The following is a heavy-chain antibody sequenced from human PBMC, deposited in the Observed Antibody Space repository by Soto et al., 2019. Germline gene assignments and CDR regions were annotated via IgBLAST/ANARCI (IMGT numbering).Heavy chain of an antibody. D-gene: IGHD3-10*01. CDR1: GGSISSSSYY. Sequence: SETLSLTCTVSGGSISSSSYYWGWIRQPPGKGLEWIGSIYYSGSTYYNLSLKSRVTISVDTSKNQFSLKLSSVTAADTAVYYCAGQPTAGSYYDLGSYYYYYAMDVWGQGTTVTV. V-gene: IGHV4-39*01. J-gene: IGHJ6*02. CDR2: IYYSGST. CDR3: AGQPTAGSYYDLGSYYYYYAMDV.